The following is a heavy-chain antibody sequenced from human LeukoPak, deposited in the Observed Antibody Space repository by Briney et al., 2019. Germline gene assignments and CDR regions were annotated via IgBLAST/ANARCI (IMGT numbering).Heavy chain of an antibody. V-gene: IGHV3-30*02. J-gene: IGHJ5*02. Sequence: PGGSLRLSCAASGFTLSSYGMHWVRQAPGKGLEWVAFIRYDGSNKYYADSVKGRFTISRDNSKNTLYLQMNSLRAEDTAVYYCAKEGSSEDNWFDPWGQGTLVTVSS. CDR2: IRYDGSNK. CDR1: GFTLSSYG. D-gene: IGHD2-2*01. CDR3: AKEGSSEDNWFDP.